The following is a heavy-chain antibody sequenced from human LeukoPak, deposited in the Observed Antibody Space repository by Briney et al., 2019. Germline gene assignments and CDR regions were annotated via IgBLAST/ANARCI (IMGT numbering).Heavy chain of an antibody. J-gene: IGHJ4*02. CDR2: ISAYNGNT. V-gene: IGHV1-18*01. D-gene: IGHD3-10*01. CDR3: ARAPTHYYGSGSEEY. CDR1: GYTFTSYG. Sequence: GASVKVSCKASGYTFTSYGISWVRQAPGQGLEWMGWISAYNGNTNYAQKLQGRVTMTTDTSTSTAYMELRSLGSGDTAVYYCARAPTHYYGSGSEEYWGQGTLVTVSS.